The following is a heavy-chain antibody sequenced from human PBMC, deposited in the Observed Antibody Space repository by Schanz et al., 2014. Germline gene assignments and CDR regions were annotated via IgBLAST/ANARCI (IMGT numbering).Heavy chain of an antibody. V-gene: IGHV3-7*01. CDR3: AKSDAFDI. J-gene: IGHJ3*02. Sequence: EVQLVQSGGGLVQPGGSLRLSCVASGFAFSSFAMTWVRQAPGRGLEWVANIKEDGSVKDYVDSVKGRFTISRDNAKNTLYLQMNSLRAEDTAVYYCAKSDAFDIWGQGTLVTVSS. CDR2: IKEDGSVK. CDR1: GFAFSSFA.